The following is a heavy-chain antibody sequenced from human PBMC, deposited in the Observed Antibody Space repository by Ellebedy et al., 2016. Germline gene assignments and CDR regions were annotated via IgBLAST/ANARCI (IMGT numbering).Heavy chain of an antibody. J-gene: IGHJ6*03. CDR1: GGSISSSSYY. Sequence: SETLSLTXTVSGGSISSSSYYWGWIRQPPGKGLEWIGSIYYSGSTNYNPSLKSRVTISVDTSKNQFSLKLSSVTAADTAVYYCARGHGEGTEYYYYYMDVWGKGTTVTVSS. D-gene: IGHD4-17*01. CDR2: IYYSGST. CDR3: ARGHGEGTEYYYYYMDV. V-gene: IGHV4-39*07.